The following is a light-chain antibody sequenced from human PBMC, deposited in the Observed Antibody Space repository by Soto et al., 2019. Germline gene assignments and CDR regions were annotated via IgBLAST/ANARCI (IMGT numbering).Light chain of an antibody. CDR2: AAS. CDR1: QGIRND. Sequence: DIQMTQSPSSLSASVADRVTITCLASQGIRNDLCWYQQKPCKAPKRLIYAASSLQSLVPSRFSGSGSGTEFTLTISSLQPDDFATYYGQHYNSYSEAVGQGTKVDIK. CDR3: QHYNSYSEA. V-gene: IGKV1-17*01. J-gene: IGKJ1*01.